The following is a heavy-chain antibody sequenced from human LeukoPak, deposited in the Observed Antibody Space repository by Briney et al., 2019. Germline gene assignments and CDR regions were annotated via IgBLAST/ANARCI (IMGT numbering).Heavy chain of an antibody. CDR3: ASPITIAVAGTADY. CDR2: VYYSGST. J-gene: IGHJ4*02. V-gene: IGHV4-59*01. D-gene: IGHD6-19*01. Sequence: SETLSLTCTVSGGSISSYYWSWIRQPPGKGLEWIGYVYYSGSTNYNPSLKSRVTISVDTSKNQFSLKLSSVTAADTAVYYCASPITIAVAGTADYWGQGTLVTVSS. CDR1: GGSISSYY.